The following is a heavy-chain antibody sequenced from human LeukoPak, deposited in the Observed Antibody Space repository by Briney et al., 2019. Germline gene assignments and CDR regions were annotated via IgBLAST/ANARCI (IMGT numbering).Heavy chain of an antibody. V-gene: IGHV3-30*02. D-gene: IGHD5/OR15-5a*01. J-gene: IGHJ5*02. Sequence: PGGSLRPSCAASGFTFSSYGMHWVRQAPGKGLEWVAFIRYDGSNKYYADSVKGRFTISRDNSKNTLYLQMNSLRAEDTAVYYCAKALRVGDWFDPWGQGTLVTVSS. CDR3: AKALRVGDWFDP. CDR2: IRYDGSNK. CDR1: GFTFSSYG.